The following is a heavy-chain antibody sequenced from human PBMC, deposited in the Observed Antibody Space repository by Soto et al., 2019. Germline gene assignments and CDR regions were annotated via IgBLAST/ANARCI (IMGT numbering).Heavy chain of an antibody. Sequence: ASVKVSCKASGYTFTGYAMHWVRQAPGQRLEWMGWINAGNGNTKYSQKFQGRVTITRDTSASTAYMELSSLRSEDTAVYYCARAVAVAADFDYWGQGTLVTVSA. CDR3: ARAVAVAADFDY. D-gene: IGHD6-19*01. J-gene: IGHJ4*02. CDR2: INAGNGNT. V-gene: IGHV1-3*01. CDR1: GYTFTGYA.